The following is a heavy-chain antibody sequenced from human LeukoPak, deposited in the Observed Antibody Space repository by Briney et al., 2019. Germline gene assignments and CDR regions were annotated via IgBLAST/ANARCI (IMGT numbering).Heavy chain of an antibody. D-gene: IGHD1-14*01. CDR1: GFTFSNYW. CDR3: TSSSPSRRLDY. CDR2: INSDGSST. V-gene: IGHV3-74*01. Sequence: GGSLRLSCAASGFTFSNYWMHWVRQAPGKGLVWVSRINSDGSSTSYADSVKGRFTISRDNAKNTLYLQMNSLRAEDTAVYYCTSSSPSRRLDYWGQGTLVTVSS. J-gene: IGHJ4*02.